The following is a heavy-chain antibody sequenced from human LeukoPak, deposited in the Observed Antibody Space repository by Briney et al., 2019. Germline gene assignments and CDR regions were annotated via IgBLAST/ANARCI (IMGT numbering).Heavy chain of an antibody. D-gene: IGHD1-26*01. J-gene: IGHJ4*02. V-gene: IGHV3-7*01. Sequence: PGGSLRLSCAAPGFTFSNYWMSWVRQAPGKGLEWVANIKQDGSEKYYVDSVKGRFTISRDNAKNSLYLQMNSLRAEDTAVYYCARVQFPSKYSGSYYRYFDYWGQGTLVTVSS. CDR1: GFTFSNYW. CDR2: IKQDGSEK. CDR3: ARVQFPSKYSGSYYRYFDY.